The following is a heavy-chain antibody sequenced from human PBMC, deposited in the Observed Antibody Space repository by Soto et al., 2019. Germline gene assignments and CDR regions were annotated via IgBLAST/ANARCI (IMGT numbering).Heavy chain of an antibody. D-gene: IGHD7-27*01. Sequence: PSQTLSLTCAISGDSFSSNIAAWNWIRQSPSRGLEWLGRTYYRSKWYNDYAVSVKSRITINPDTSKNQFSLQLNSVTPGDTAVYYCARDGDDAGHYGMDVWGQGTKVTAP. CDR2: TYYRSKWYN. CDR3: ARDGDDAGHYGMDV. V-gene: IGHV6-1*01. CDR1: GDSFSSNIAA. J-gene: IGHJ6*02.